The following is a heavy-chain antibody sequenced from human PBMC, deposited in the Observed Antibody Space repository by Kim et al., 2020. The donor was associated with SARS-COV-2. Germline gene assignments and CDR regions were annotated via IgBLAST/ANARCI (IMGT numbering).Heavy chain of an antibody. CDR2: ISGSGGST. V-gene: IGHV3-23*01. CDR3: AKDGRITIFGVVITQTYYFDY. CDR1: GFTFSSYA. Sequence: GGSLRLSCAASGFTFSSYAMSWVRQAPGKGPEWVSAISGSGGSTYYADSVKGRFTISRDNSKNTLYLQMNSLRAEDTAVYYCAKDGRITIFGVVITQTYYFDYWGQGTLVTVSS. J-gene: IGHJ4*02. D-gene: IGHD3-3*01.